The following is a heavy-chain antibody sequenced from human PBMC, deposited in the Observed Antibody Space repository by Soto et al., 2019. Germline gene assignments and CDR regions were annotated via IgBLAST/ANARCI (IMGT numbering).Heavy chain of an antibody. Sequence: GESLKISCKGSGYSFTSYWISWVRQMPGKGLEWMGRIDPSDSYTNYSPSFQGHVTISADKSISTAYLQWSNLKASDTAMYYCARLTCSSTSCYTGVGWFDPWGQGTLVTVSS. CDR3: ARLTCSSTSCYTGVGWFDP. CDR1: GYSFTSYW. V-gene: IGHV5-10-1*01. J-gene: IGHJ5*02. D-gene: IGHD2-2*02. CDR2: IDPSDSYT.